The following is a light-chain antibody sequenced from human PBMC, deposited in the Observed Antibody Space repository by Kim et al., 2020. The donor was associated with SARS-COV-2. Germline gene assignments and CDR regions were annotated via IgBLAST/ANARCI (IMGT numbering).Light chain of an antibody. V-gene: IGLV3-19*01. CDR1: RLRNYY. CDR2: ARN. J-gene: IGLJ2*01. Sequence: ALGQTVRITCQGDRLRNYYASWYQQRPGQAPVLVMYARNNRPSGIPDRFSGSNSGNTASLTITAAQAEDEADYYCNSRDNSGNHVLFGGGTQLTVL. CDR3: NSRDNSGNHVL.